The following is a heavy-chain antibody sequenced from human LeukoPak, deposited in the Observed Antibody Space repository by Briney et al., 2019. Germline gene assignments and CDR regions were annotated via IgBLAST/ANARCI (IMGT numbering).Heavy chain of an antibody. CDR3: ARELGSGFDI. CDR1: GGSLSTYH. Sequence: SETLSLTCTVSGGSLSTYHWSWIRQPPGKGLEWIGYFYYNGDTNYNPSLKSRVVISADTSQNQLSLTLRSVTAPDTARYYCARELGSGFDIWGQGIMVIVSS. V-gene: IGHV4-59*01. CDR2: FYYNGDT. D-gene: IGHD6-19*01. J-gene: IGHJ3*02.